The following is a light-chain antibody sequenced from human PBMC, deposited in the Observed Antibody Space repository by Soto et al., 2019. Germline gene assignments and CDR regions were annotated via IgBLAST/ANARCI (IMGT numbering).Light chain of an antibody. V-gene: IGLV2-14*03. CDR2: DVT. CDR3: SSYARNRDVL. J-gene: IGLJ2*01. CDR1: SSDVGGYNY. Sequence: QSVLTQPASVSGSPGQSITISCTGTSSDVGGYNYVSWYQHHPGKAPKLMIYDVTNRPSGVSNRFSGSKSGNTASLSISGLQAEDEADYYCSSYARNRDVLFGGGTKLNVL.